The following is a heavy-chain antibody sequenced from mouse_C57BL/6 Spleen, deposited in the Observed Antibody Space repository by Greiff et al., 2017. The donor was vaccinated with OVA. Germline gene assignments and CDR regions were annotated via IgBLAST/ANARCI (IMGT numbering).Heavy chain of an antibody. V-gene: IGHV1-42*01. J-gene: IGHJ2*01. D-gene: IGHD3-2*02. Sequence: VQLQQSGPELVKPGASVKISCKASGYSFTGYYMNWVKQSPEKSLEWIGEINPSTGGTTYNQKFKAKATLTVDKSSSTDYMQLKSLTSEDSAVYYCARSGYGEDYFDYWGQGTTLTVSS. CDR3: ARSGYGEDYFDY. CDR1: GYSFTGYY. CDR2: INPSTGGT.